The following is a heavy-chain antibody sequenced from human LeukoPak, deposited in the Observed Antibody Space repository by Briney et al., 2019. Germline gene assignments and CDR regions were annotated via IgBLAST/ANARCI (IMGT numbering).Heavy chain of an antibody. D-gene: IGHD3-22*01. V-gene: IGHV4-39*02. J-gene: IGHJ4*02. Sequence: SETLSLTCTVSGGSIASNSFYWGWIRQPPGKGLEWIGSIYYTGSNYYSPSLNSRVTIPFDTSKNHFSLKMSSVTAADTAVYYCARRHYYDSGGYYYYFDYWGQGILVTVSS. CDR2: IYYTGSN. CDR1: GGSIASNSFY. CDR3: ARRHYYDSGGYYYYFDY.